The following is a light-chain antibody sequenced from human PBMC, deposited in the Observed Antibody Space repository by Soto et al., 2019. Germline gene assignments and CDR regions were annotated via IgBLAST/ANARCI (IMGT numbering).Light chain of an antibody. V-gene: IGKV3-15*01. CDR3: QQYNNWPPILT. J-gene: IGKJ3*01. Sequence: EIVMTQSPATLSVSPGERATLSCRASQSVSTNLAWYQQKPGQAPRLLIYGASTRATGIPARFSGSGSETEFTLTISSLQSEDFAVYYCQQYNNWPPILTFGPGTKVEIK. CDR1: QSVSTN. CDR2: GAS.